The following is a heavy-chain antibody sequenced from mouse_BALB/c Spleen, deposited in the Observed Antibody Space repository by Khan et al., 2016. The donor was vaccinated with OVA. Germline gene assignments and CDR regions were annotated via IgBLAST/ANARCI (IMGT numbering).Heavy chain of an antibody. J-gene: IGHJ3*01. D-gene: IGHD1-2*01. CDR1: GFDFSRYW. V-gene: IGHV4-1*02. CDR2: INPDSSTI. Sequence: EVKLLESGGGLVQPGGSLKLSCAASGFDFSRYWMTWVRQAPGKGLEWIGEINPDSSTINYTPSLKDKFIISRDNAKNTLYLRMSKVRSEATALYYCASLHYYGYMAYWGQGTLVTVSA. CDR3: ASLHYYGYMAY.